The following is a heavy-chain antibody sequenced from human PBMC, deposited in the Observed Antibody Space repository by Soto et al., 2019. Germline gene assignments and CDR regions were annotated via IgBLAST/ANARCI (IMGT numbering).Heavy chain of an antibody. CDR2: IYYSGST. V-gene: IGHV4-31*03. D-gene: IGHD3-22*01. Sequence: SETLCVTCTFSVGSISIGGYYWSWIRQHRGKGLEWIGYIYYSGSTYYNPSLKSRVTISVDTSKNQFSLKLSSVTAADAAVYYCARGQPDYYDSTGSNWFDPWGQGTMVTVSS. J-gene: IGHJ5*02. CDR3: ARGQPDYYDSTGSNWFDP. CDR1: VGSISIGGYY.